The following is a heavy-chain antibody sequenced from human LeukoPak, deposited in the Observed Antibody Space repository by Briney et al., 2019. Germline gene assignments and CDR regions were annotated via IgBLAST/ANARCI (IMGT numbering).Heavy chain of an antibody. CDR1: GGSISSYY. CDR3: VGGIAAAGTSNYYYYYMDV. J-gene: IGHJ6*03. Sequence: PSETLSLTCTVSGGSISSYYWSWIRQPPGKGLEWIGYIYYSGSTNYNPSLKSRVTISVDTSKNQFSLKLSSVTAADTAVYYCVGGIAAAGTSNYYYYYMDVWGKGTTVTVSS. V-gene: IGHV4-59*01. CDR2: IYYSGST. D-gene: IGHD6-13*01.